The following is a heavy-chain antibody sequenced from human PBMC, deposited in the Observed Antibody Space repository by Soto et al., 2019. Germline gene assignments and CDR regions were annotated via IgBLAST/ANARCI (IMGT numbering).Heavy chain of an antibody. CDR3: ARHSIPHIAAAGTDY. CDR1: GGYISSYY. Sequence: SETLSLTCTVAGGYISSYYWSWIRQPPGKGLEWIGYIYYSGSTNYNPSLKSRVTISVDTSKNQFSLKLSSVTAADTAVYYCARHSIPHIAAAGTDYWGQGTLVTVSS. J-gene: IGHJ4*02. D-gene: IGHD6-13*01. CDR2: IYYSGST. V-gene: IGHV4-59*08.